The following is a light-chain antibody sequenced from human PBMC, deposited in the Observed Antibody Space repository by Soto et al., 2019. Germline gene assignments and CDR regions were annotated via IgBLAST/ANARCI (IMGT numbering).Light chain of an antibody. CDR3: QQYNNRPPWT. CDR1: QSVSSN. J-gene: IGKJ1*01. CDR2: GAS. Sequence: EIVMTQSPATLSVSPGERATLSCRASQSVSSNLAWYQQKPGQAPRLLIYGASTRATGIPARFSGSGSGTEFTLTIRSLQSEDFAGYYCQQYNNRPPWTFGQGTKVEIK. V-gene: IGKV3D-15*01.